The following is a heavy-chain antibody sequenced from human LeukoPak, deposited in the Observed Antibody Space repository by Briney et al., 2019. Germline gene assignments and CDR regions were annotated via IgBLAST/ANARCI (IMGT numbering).Heavy chain of an antibody. V-gene: IGHV4-34*01. CDR3: ARGGYCSSTSCSGALGFDY. Sequence: SETLSLTCAVYGGSFSGYYWSWIRQPPGKGLEWIGEINHSGSTNYNPSLKSRVTISVDTSKNQFSLKLSSATAADTAVYYCARGGYCSSTSCSGALGFDYWGQGTLVTVSS. J-gene: IGHJ4*02. D-gene: IGHD2-2*01. CDR2: INHSGST. CDR1: GGSFSGYY.